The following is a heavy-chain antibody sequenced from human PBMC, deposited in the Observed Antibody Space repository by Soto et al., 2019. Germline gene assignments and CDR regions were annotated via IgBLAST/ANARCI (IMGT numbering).Heavy chain of an antibody. Sequence: PSETLSITCVFYVGSFSGQFWSWIRQPPGKGLEWIGEINHSGSANYNPSLKSRVTISVDTSKNQLSLKLTSVTAADTAVYYCAGWAVGIMIFGVPKDYWSQGTQVTVS. D-gene: IGHD3-3*01. CDR2: INHSGSA. CDR3: AGWAVGIMIFGVPKDY. CDR1: VGSFSGQF. J-gene: IGHJ4*02. V-gene: IGHV4-34*01.